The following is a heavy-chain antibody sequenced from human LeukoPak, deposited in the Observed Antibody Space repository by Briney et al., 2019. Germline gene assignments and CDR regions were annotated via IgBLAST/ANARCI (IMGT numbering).Heavy chain of an antibody. CDR1: GFTSSSYA. V-gene: IGHV3-23*01. D-gene: IGHD2-2*01. Sequence: GGSLRLSCAASGFTSSSYAMSWVRQAPGKGLEWVSAISGSGGSTYYADSVKGRFTISRDNSKNTLYLQMNSLRAEDTAVYYCAKDVLYCSSTSCYDGDAFDIWGQGTMVTVSS. CDR2: ISGSGGST. J-gene: IGHJ3*02. CDR3: AKDVLYCSSTSCYDGDAFDI.